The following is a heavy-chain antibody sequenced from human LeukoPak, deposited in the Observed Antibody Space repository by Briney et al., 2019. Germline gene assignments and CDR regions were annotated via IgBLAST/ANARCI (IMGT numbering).Heavy chain of an antibody. CDR1: GFTFSSFA. CDR2: VSGSAGRT. D-gene: IGHD2-8*02. CDR3: AKNRGHCVDGVCHNYYYMDV. J-gene: IGHJ6*03. V-gene: IGHV3-23*01. Sequence: PGGFLRLSCAASGFTFSSFAMTWVRQAPGKGLEWVSTVSGSAGRTDYADSVKGRFTISRDNLKNTLYLQMNGLRAEDTAVYYCAKNRGHCVDGVCHNYYYMDVWGRGTTVTVSS.